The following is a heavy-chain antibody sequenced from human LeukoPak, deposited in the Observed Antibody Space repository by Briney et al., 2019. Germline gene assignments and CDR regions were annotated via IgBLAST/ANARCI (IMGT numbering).Heavy chain of an antibody. V-gene: IGHV3-7*01. Sequence: GGSLRLSCAASGFTFSSYWMSWVRQAPGKGLEWGANIKQDGSEKYYVDSVKGRFTISRDNAKNSLYLQMNSLRAEDTAVYYCARPGLDSDSSAFDIWGQGTMVTVSS. CDR1: GFTFSSYW. CDR2: IKQDGSEK. CDR3: ARPGLDSDSSAFDI. J-gene: IGHJ3*02. D-gene: IGHD3-16*01.